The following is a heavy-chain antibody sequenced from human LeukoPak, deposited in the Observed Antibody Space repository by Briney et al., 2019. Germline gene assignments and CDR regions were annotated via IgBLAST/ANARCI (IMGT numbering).Heavy chain of an antibody. D-gene: IGHD3-22*01. CDR2: INHSGST. J-gene: IGHJ4*02. V-gene: IGHV4-34*01. Sequence: PSETLSLTCAVYGGSFSGYSWSWIRQPPGKGLEWIVEINHSGSTKNNPSLKSRVTISVDTSKNQFSLKLTSVTAADTAVYYCARGANYYDSSGYSATFDYWGQGTLVTVSS. CDR3: ARGANYYDSSGYSATFDY. CDR1: GGSFSGYS.